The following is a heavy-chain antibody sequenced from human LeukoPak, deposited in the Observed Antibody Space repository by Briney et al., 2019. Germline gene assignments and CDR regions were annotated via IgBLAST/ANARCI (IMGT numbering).Heavy chain of an antibody. D-gene: IGHD3-3*01. J-gene: IGHJ5*02. CDR2: IYYSGST. V-gene: IGHV4-30-4*08. CDR3: ASTTIFGVVTDDNWFDP. Sequence: SQTLSLTCTVSCGSISSGDYYWSWIRQPPGKGLEWIGYIYYSGSTYYNPSLKSRVTISVDTSKNQFSLKLSSVTAADTAVYYCASTTIFGVVTDDNWFDPWGQGTLVTVSS. CDR1: CGSISSGDYY.